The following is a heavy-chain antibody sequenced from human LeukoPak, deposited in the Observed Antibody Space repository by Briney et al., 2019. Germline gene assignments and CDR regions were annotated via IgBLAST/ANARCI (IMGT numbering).Heavy chain of an antibody. J-gene: IGHJ4*02. CDR1: GDSVSNNSTA. CDR2: TYYRSKWYN. V-gene: IGHV6-1*01. CDR3: ARDRTGGSLFDY. Sequence: SQTLSLTCAISGDSVSNNSTAWHWIRQSPSRSLERLGRTYYRSKWYNDYAISVKSRITINPDTSKSQFSLQLNSVTPEDTAVYYCARDRTGGSLFDYWGQGTLVTVSS. D-gene: IGHD3-16*01.